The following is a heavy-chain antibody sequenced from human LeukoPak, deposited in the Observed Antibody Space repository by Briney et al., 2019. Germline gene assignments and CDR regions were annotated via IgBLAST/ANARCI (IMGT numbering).Heavy chain of an antibody. D-gene: IGHD4-17*01. CDR2: ISSSSSTI. J-gene: IGHJ4*02. CDR1: GFTFSNYH. Sequence: GGSLRLSCAASGFTFSNYHMNWVRQAPKKGLEWVSYISSSSSTIYYADSVKGRFTISRDNAKNSLYLQMNSLRAEDTAVYYCARGDYVDLDYWGQGTLVTVSS. CDR3: ARGDYVDLDY. V-gene: IGHV3-48*01.